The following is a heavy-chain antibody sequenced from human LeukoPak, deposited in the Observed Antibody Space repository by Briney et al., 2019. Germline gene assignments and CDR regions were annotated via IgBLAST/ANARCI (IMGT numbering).Heavy chain of an antibody. Sequence: PGGSLRLSCAASGFTFSNSWMTWVRQAPGKGLEWVANIKEDGSLKYYVDSVKGRFTISRDNAKNSLYLQMNSLRVEDRAVYYCARGSGWLDPWGQGTLVTVSS. V-gene: IGHV3-7*05. CDR1: GFTFSNSW. D-gene: IGHD1-26*01. CDR2: IKEDGSLK. CDR3: ARGSGWLDP. J-gene: IGHJ5*02.